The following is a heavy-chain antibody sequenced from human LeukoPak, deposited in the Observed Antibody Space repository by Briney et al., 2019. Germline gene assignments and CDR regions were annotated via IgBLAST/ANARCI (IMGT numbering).Heavy chain of an antibody. J-gene: IGHJ4*02. CDR3: AKGRERSDWYNFYF. CDR1: GFIFSSYA. D-gene: IGHD1-14*01. Sequence: GGSLRLSCAASGFIFSSYAMSGVRQARGKGVEGVADISRSEGSTYYADSGKGRFTISRDNSKNTLFLQMNSLEVEDTAVYYCAKGRERSDWYNFYFWGQGTLVTVSS. V-gene: IGHV3-23*01. CDR2: ISRSEGST.